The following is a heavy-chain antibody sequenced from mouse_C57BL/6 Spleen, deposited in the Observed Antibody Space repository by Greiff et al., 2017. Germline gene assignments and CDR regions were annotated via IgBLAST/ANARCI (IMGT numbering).Heavy chain of an antibody. CDR2: IDPSDSYT. CDR3: ARAKDKWLPNYFDY. D-gene: IGHD2-2*01. CDR1: GYTFTSYW. J-gene: IGHJ2*01. Sequence: QVQLQQPGAELVMPGASVKLSCKASGYTFTSYWMHWVKQRPGQGLEWIGEIDPSDSYTNYNQKFKGKSTLTVDKSSSTAYMQLSSLTSEDSAVYYCARAKDKWLPNYFDYWGQGTTLTVSS. V-gene: IGHV1-69*01.